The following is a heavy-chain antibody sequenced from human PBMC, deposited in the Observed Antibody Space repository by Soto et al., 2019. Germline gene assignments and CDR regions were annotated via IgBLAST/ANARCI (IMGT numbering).Heavy chain of an antibody. Sequence: QVQLVESGGGVVQPGRSLRLSCAASGFIFNTYGMHWVRKAPGKGLEWVAVISYDGSNKYYAGSVKGRLTISRDNSKNTLYLQMNSLRAEDTAVYYCAKGQHCSTTSCYFYFYGMDVWGQGTKVSVSS. CDR1: GFIFNTYG. V-gene: IGHV3-30*18. D-gene: IGHD2-2*01. CDR2: ISYDGSNK. J-gene: IGHJ6*02. CDR3: AKGQHCSTTSCYFYFYGMDV.